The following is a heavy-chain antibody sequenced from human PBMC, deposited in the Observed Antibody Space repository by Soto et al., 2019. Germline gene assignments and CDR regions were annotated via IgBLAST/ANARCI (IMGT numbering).Heavy chain of an antibody. Sequence: GSLSLSCAASGFTASNFLMSWVRQAPGKGLEWIALIKRESEGGTADFAPLVKGRFTISRDDLKNTLYLDMNSLKTEDTAVYYCTVDSMRPYWGQGTMVTVSS. J-gene: IGHJ4*02. CDR3: TVDSMRPY. CDR1: GFTASNFL. CDR2: IKRESEGGTA. V-gene: IGHV3-15*01.